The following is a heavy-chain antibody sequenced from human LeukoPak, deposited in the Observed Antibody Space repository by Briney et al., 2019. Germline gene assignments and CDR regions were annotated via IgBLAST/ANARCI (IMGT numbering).Heavy chain of an antibody. CDR2: INHSGST. CDR1: GGSFSGYY. D-gene: IGHD3-10*01. V-gene: IGHV4-34*01. J-gene: IGHJ4*02. Sequence: SETLSLTCAVYGGSFSGYYWSWIRQPPGKGLEWIGEINHSGSTNYNPSLKSRVTISVDTSKNQFSLKLSSVTAADTAVYYCARGRITMVRGVIIKGEFSYWGQGTPVTVSS. CDR3: ARGRITMVRGVIIKGEFSY.